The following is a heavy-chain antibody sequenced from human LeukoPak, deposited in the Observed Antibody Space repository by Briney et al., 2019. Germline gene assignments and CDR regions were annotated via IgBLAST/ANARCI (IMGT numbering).Heavy chain of an antibody. CDR3: ARQRGSGSYYIDY. D-gene: IGHD3-10*01. J-gene: IGHJ4*02. CDR2: IYTSGST. CDR1: GGSISSGSYY. V-gene: IGHV4-61*02. Sequence: SETLSLTCTVSGGSISSGSYYWSWIRQPAGKGLEWIGRIYTSGSTNYNPSLKSRVTISVDTSKNQFSLKLSSVTAADTAVYYCARQRGSGSYYIDYWGQGTLVTVSS.